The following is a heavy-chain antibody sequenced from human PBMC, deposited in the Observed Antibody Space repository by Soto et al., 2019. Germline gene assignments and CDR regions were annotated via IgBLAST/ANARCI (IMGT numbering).Heavy chain of an antibody. D-gene: IGHD2-2*01. Sequence: GASVKVSCKASGYTFTSYGISWVRQAPGQGLEWMGWISAYNGNTNYAQKLQGRVTMTTDTSTSTAYMELRSLRSDDTAVYYCAIFPHCSSTFFYSGYYYYYYMDVWGKGTTVTVSS. CDR2: ISAYNGNT. V-gene: IGHV1-18*01. CDR1: GYTFTSYG. CDR3: AIFPHCSSTFFYSGYYYYYYMDV. J-gene: IGHJ6*03.